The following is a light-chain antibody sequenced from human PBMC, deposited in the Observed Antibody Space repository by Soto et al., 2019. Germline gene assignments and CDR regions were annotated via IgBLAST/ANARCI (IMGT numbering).Light chain of an antibody. CDR1: QSIASNY. CDR3: QHYGSSPDS. J-gene: IGKJ3*01. Sequence: ESVLTQSPGTLSLSPGERATLSCRASQSIASNYLAWYQQKPGQAPRLLIYGASTRATGIPDRFSGSGSGTDFTLTISRLEPEDFAVYYCQHYGSSPDSFGPGTKVEIK. CDR2: GAS. V-gene: IGKV3-20*01.